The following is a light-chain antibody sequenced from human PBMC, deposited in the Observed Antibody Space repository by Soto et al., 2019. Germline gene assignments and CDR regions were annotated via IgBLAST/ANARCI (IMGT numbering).Light chain of an antibody. V-gene: IGKV3-20*01. CDR2: GAS. CDR3: QQYGESTYT. J-gene: IGKJ2*01. Sequence: EIVLTQSPGTLSLSPGDRATLSCRASQSVRNNYLAWYQHKPGQAPRLLIYGASSRPGGIPDRFSGSASGTDFTLTINRLEPDDFAVYYCQQYGESTYTFAQGTKLEI. CDR1: QSVRNNY.